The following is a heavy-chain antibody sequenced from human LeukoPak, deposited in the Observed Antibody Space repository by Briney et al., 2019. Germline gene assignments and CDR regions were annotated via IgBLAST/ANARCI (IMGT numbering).Heavy chain of an antibody. CDR2: INHSGST. D-gene: IGHD3-10*01. J-gene: IGHJ4*02. Sequence: PSETLSLTCAVYGGSFSGYYWSWIRQPPGKGLEWIGEINHSGSTYYNPSLKSRVTISVDTSKNQFSLKLSSVTAADTAVYYCARDPADYYGSGSYDHWGQGTLVTVSS. CDR1: GGSFSGYY. V-gene: IGHV4-34*01. CDR3: ARDPADYYGSGSYDH.